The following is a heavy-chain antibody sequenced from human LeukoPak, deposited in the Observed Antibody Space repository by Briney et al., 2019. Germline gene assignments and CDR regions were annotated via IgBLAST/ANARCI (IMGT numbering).Heavy chain of an antibody. D-gene: IGHD6-13*01. CDR3: ARLGAYSWYYFDD. J-gene: IGHJ4*02. CDR2: IYYSGST. CDR1: GGSISSSSYY. V-gene: IGHV4-39*01. Sequence: PSETLSLTCTVSGGSISSSSYYWGWIRQPPGKGLEWIGSIYYSGSTYYNPSLKSRVTISVDKSKNQLYLKLSCVTAADTAVYYCARLGAYSWYYFDDWGQGTLVTVAS.